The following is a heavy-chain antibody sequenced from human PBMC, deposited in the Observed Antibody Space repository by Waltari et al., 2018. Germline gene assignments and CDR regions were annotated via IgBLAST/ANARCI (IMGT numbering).Heavy chain of an antibody. Sequence: QVQLQESGPGLVKPSETLSLTCTVSGGSISSYYWSWIRQPAGKGLEWIGRIYTSGSTNYNPSLKSRVTMSVDTSKNQFSLKLSSVTAADTAVYYCARDSDLTVVDPWYFDYWGQGTLVTVSS. D-gene: IGHD3-22*01. CDR1: GGSISSYY. V-gene: IGHV4-4*07. CDR3: ARDSDLTVVDPWYFDY. J-gene: IGHJ4*02. CDR2: IYTSGST.